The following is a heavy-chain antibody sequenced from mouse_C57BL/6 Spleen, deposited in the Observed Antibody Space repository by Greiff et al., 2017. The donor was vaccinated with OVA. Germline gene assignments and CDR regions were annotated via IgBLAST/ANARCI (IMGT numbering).Heavy chain of an antibody. V-gene: IGHV10-3*01. D-gene: IGHD1-1*01. CDR2: IRSKSSNYAT. Sequence: EVNVVESGGGLVQPKGSLKLSCAASGFTFNTYAMHWVRQAPGKGLEWVARIRSKSSNYATYYADSVKDRFTISRDDSQSMLYLQMNNLKTEDTAMYYCVRDYYGSSYVGGAMDYWGQGTSVTVSS. CDR3: VRDYYGSSYVGGAMDY. J-gene: IGHJ4*01. CDR1: GFTFNTYA.